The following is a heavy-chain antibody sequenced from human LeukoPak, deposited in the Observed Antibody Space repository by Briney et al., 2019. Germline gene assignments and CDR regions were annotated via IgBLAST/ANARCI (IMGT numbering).Heavy chain of an antibody. V-gene: IGHV3-23*01. Sequence: PGGSLRLPCAASGFTFSIYAMTWYRQAPGKGLEWVSAVSDTGTTTFCADSVKGRFTISRDNFKNTVYLQMDILRAEDTAVYYCSKGRSRLGELSGDYWGQGTLVTVSS. J-gene: IGHJ4*02. CDR2: VSDTGTTT. CDR1: GFTFSIYA. CDR3: SKGRSRLGELSGDY. D-gene: IGHD3-10*01.